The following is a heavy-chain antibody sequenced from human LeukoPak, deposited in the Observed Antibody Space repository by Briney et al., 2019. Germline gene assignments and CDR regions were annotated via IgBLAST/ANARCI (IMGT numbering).Heavy chain of an antibody. V-gene: IGHV1-46*01. D-gene: IGHD1-26*01. Sequence: ASVKVSFKASGCTFTSYYMHWVRQAPGQGLEWMGIINPSGGSTSYAQKFQGRVTMTRNTSTSTVYMDLSSLRTDDTAVYYCARAPPRYRYSGSYSSWGQGTLVTVSP. CDR3: ARAPPRYRYSGSYSS. J-gene: IGHJ4*02. CDR1: GCTFTSYY. CDR2: INPSGGST.